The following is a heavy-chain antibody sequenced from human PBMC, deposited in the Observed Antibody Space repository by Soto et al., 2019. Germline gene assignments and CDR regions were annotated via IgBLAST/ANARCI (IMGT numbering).Heavy chain of an antibody. D-gene: IGHD2-15*01. V-gene: IGHV3-21*01. CDR1: GFTFSSYS. CDR3: ARQRGSCNGGSCYSGY. CDR2: ITSSSYM. Sequence: EVQLVETGGGLVKPGGSLRLSCAASGFTFSSYSMNWVRQAPGKGLEWVSSITSSSYMYYADSVKGRFTISRDNAKNSLYLQMNSLRAEDTAVYYCARQRGSCNGGSCYSGYWGQGTLVTVSS. J-gene: IGHJ4*02.